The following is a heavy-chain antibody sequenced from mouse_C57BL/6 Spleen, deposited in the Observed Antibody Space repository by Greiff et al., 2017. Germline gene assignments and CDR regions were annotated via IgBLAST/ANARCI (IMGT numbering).Heavy chain of an antibody. CDR3: ARSTMVKGWYFDV. Sequence: QVQLQQPGAELVKPGASVKLSCKASGYTFTSYWMHWVKQRPGQGLEWIGMIHPNSGSTNYNEKFKSKGKLTVDKSSSTAYMHLSSLTSEDSAVYYRARSTMVKGWYFDVWGTGTTVTVSS. D-gene: IGHD2-2*01. V-gene: IGHV1-64*01. CDR1: GYTFTSYW. J-gene: IGHJ1*03. CDR2: IHPNSGST.